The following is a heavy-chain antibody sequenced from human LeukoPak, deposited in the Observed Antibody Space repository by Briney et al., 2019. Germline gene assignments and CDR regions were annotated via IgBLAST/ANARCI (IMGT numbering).Heavy chain of an antibody. J-gene: IGHJ4*02. CDR1: GGSISSYY. Sequence: SETLSLTCTVSGGSISSYYWSWIRQPPGKGLEWIGCTYYSGSTNYNPSLKSRVTISVDTSKNQFSLKLSSVTAADTAVYYCARDLARGEWPYDWGQGTLVTVSS. CDR3: ARDLARGEWPYD. D-gene: IGHD3-10*01. V-gene: IGHV4-59*01. CDR2: TYYSGST.